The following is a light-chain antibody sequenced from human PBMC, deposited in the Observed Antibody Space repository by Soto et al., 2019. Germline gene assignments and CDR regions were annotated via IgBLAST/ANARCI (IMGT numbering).Light chain of an antibody. V-gene: IGKV3-20*01. CDR3: HQYDSSPPYT. J-gene: IGKJ2*01. CDR1: RSFASSY. CDR2: AAS. Sequence: IVLTQSPATLSLSPGERATLSCRASRSFASSYLAWYQHKPGQAPRLLIYAASSRATGIPDRFIGSGSGTDFTLTISRLEPDDSAVHYCHQYDSSPPYTFAQGTKLEIK.